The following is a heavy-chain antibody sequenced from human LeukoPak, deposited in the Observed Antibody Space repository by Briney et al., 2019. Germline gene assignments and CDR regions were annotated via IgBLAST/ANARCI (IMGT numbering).Heavy chain of an antibody. CDR3: ARSDIVVVVAAMNGWFDP. V-gene: IGHV4-31*03. CDR1: GGSISSGGYY. CDR2: IYYSGST. J-gene: IGHJ5*02. Sequence: PSQTLSLTCTVSGGSISSGGYYWSWIRQHPGKGLEWIGYIYYSGSTYYNPSLKSRVTISVDTSKNQFSLKLSSVTAADTAVYYCARSDIVVVVAAMNGWFDPWGQGTLVTVSS. D-gene: IGHD2-15*01.